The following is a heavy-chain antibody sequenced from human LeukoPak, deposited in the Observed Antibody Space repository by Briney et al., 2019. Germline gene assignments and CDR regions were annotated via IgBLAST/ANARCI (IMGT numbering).Heavy chain of an antibody. CDR2: INTNSGNP. CDR3: ARAFGGYDLSVSFDY. D-gene: IGHD5-12*01. V-gene: IGHV7-4-1*02. J-gene: IGHJ4*02. CDR1: GYTFTSYA. Sequence: ASVKVSCKASGYTFTSYAMNWVRQAPGQGLEWMGWINTNSGNPTYAQGFTGRLVFSLDTSVSTAYLQISSLKAEDTAVYYCARAFGGYDLSVSFDYWGQGTLVTVSS.